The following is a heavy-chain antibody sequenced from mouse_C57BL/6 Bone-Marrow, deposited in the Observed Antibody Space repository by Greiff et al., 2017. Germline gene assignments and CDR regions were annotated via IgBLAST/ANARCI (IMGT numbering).Heavy chain of an antibody. CDR2: IYPGSGST. J-gene: IGHJ2*01. Sequence: QVQLQQPGAELVKPGASVKMSCKASGYTFTSYWITWVKQRPGQGLEWIGDIYPGSGSTNYNAKFKSKATLTVDTSSSTAYMQLSSLTSEDSAVYYCARRAYYYGSRNYWGQGTTLTVSS. D-gene: IGHD1-1*01. CDR3: ARRAYYYGSRNY. V-gene: IGHV1-55*01. CDR1: GYTFTSYW.